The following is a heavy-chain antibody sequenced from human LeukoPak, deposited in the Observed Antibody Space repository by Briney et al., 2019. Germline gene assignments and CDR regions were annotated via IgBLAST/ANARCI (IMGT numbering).Heavy chain of an antibody. CDR1: GYTFTSYA. Sequence: ASVKVSCKASGYTFTSYAMNWVRQAPGQGLEWMGWINTNTGNPTYAQGFTGRFVFSLDTSVSTAYLQISSLKAEDTAVYYCARSIAVAGSGYFQHWGQGTLVTVSS. J-gene: IGHJ1*01. CDR3: ARSIAVAGSGYFQH. V-gene: IGHV7-4-1*02. CDR2: INTNTGNP. D-gene: IGHD6-19*01.